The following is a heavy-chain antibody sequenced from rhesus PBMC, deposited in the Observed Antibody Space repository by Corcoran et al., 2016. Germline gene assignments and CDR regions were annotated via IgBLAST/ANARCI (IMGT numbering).Heavy chain of an antibody. CDR1: GGSISSSY. CDR2: IYGSGSRT. V-gene: IGHV4-169*02. D-gene: IGHD5-24*01. Sequence: QLQLQESGPGLVKPSETLSVTCAVSGGSISSSYWSWIRQAPGKGLEWIGYIYGSGSRTNYNPSLKRRVPLSVDTSKNQLSLELSSVTAADTAVYYCASTTVGTVKYFDYWGQGVLVTVSS. CDR3: ASTTVGTVKYFDY. J-gene: IGHJ4*01.